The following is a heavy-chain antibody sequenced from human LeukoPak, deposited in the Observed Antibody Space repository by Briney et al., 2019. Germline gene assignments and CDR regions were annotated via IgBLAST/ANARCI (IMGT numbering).Heavy chain of an antibody. CDR2: TRNKANSYTT. CDR3: ARGGDPSYYFDY. D-gene: IGHD3-10*01. Sequence: GGSLRLSCAASGFTFSDHYMDWVRQAPGKGLEWVGRTRNKANSYTTEYAASVKGRFTISRDDSKNSLYLQMNSLKTEDTAVYYCARGGDPSYYFDYWGQGTLVTVSS. J-gene: IGHJ4*02. CDR1: GFTFSDHY. V-gene: IGHV3-72*01.